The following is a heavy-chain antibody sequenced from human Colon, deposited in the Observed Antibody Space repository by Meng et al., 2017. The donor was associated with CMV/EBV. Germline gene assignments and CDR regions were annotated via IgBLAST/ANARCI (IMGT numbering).Heavy chain of an antibody. CDR3: AKAHNTYDNWFDP. CDR2: IYSDGTT. J-gene: IGHJ5*02. D-gene: IGHD3-9*01. Sequence: VDLVESGGGFMRPVGSLSISCTASGFIVNDAYMNWVRQAPGKGLEWVSVIYSDGTTHYADSVKGRFTISRDTSKNTVYLQMSSLRVDDTAVYYCAKAHNTYDNWFDPWGQGTPVTVSS. V-gene: IGHV3-53*01. CDR1: GFIVNDAY.